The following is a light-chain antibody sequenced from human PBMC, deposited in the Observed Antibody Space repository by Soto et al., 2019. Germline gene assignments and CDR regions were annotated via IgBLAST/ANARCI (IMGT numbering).Light chain of an antibody. CDR1: QSVSNNY. Sequence: EIVLTQSPGTLSLSPGERANLSCRASQSVSNNYLAWYQQKPGQAPRLLIYGASSRATGIPDRFSGSGSGTDFTLTISRLEPEDFAVYYCQQYGSSPLTFGGGTKVEIK. CDR3: QQYGSSPLT. CDR2: GAS. V-gene: IGKV3-20*01. J-gene: IGKJ4*01.